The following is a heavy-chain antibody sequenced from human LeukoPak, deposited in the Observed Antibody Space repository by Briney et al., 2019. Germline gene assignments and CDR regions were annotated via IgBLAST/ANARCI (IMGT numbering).Heavy chain of an antibody. Sequence: SETLSLTCTVSGGSISSSSYYWGWIRQPPGKGLEWIGSIYYSGSTYYNPSLKGRVTISVDTSKNQFSLKLSSVTAADTAVYYCARVSGGYGDLGPWGQGTLVTVSS. CDR3: ARVSGGYGDLGP. CDR2: IYYSGST. D-gene: IGHD4-17*01. V-gene: IGHV4-39*01. CDR1: GGSISSSSYY. J-gene: IGHJ5*02.